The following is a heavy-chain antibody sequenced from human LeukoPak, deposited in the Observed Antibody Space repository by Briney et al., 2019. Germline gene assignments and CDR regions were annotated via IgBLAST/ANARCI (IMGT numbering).Heavy chain of an antibody. CDR2: IYYSGVS. Sequence: SETLSLTCTLSGYSTSSGYHWGWIRQPPGKGLEWIGIIYYSGVSYYNTSLKSRVTISVDKAKNQFFLNVNSVTAADTAFYYCASDRIWFGESTNEYWGQGTLVTVSS. V-gene: IGHV4-38-2*02. J-gene: IGHJ4*02. D-gene: IGHD3-10*01. CDR3: ASDRIWFGESTNEY. CDR1: GYSTSSGYH.